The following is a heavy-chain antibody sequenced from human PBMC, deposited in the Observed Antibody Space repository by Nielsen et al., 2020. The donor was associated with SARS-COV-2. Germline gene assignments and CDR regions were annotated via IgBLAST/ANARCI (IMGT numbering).Heavy chain of an antibody. V-gene: IGHV1-69*13. CDR2: IIPIFGTA. CDR1: GYTFTSYG. CDR3: AREGWFGEKWNYYGMDV. Sequence: SVKVSCKASGYTFTSYGISWVRQAPGQGLEWMGEIIPIFGTANYAQKFQGRVTITADESTSTAYMELSSLRSEDTAVYYCAREGWFGEKWNYYGMDVWGQGTTVTVSS. J-gene: IGHJ6*02. D-gene: IGHD3-10*01.